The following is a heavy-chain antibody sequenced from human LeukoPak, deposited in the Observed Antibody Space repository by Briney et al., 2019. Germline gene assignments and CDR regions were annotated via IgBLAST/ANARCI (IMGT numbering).Heavy chain of an antibody. CDR2: INHSGST. Sequence: SETLSLTCAVYGGSFSGYYWSWIRQPPGKGLEWIGEINHSGSTNYNPSLKSRVTIPVDTSKNQFSLKLSSVTAADTAVYYCARRNIVVVVAATPTIQLPDAFDIWGQGTMVTVSS. V-gene: IGHV4-34*01. CDR3: ARRNIVVVVAATPTIQLPDAFDI. J-gene: IGHJ3*02. CDR1: GGSFSGYY. D-gene: IGHD2-15*01.